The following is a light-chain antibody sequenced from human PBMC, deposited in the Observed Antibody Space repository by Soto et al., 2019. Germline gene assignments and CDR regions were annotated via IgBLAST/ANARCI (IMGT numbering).Light chain of an antibody. CDR1: QSVSSN. CDR3: QQYNNWPPG. J-gene: IGKJ3*01. V-gene: IGKV3-15*01. CDR2: GAS. Sequence: EIVMTQSPATLSVSPGERATLSCRASQSVSSNLAWYQQKPGQAPRLLIYGASTRATGIPARFSGSGFGTEFTLTISSLQSEDFAFYYCQQYNNWPPGFGPGTKVDIK.